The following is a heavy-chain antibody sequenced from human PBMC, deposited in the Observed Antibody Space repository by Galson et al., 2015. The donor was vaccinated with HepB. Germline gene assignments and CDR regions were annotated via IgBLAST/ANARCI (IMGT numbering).Heavy chain of an antibody. V-gene: IGHV3-21*06. CDR3: ARGGGSFGY. CDR1: GFSFSDSA. Sequence: SLRLSCAASGFSFSDSAMNWVRQAPGKGLEWVSSINSGSTSIHYADSLRGRVTIPRDNTKNSLYLQMNSLQVEDTAVYYCARGGGSFGYWGQGTLVTVSS. J-gene: IGHJ4*02. D-gene: IGHD1-26*01. CDR2: INSGSTSI.